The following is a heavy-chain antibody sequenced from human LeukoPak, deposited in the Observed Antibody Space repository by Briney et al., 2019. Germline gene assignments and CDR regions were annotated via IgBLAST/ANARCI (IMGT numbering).Heavy chain of an antibody. CDR3: AREDYGGTFDY. CDR1: GASIYSGNHY. V-gene: IGHV4-31*03. D-gene: IGHD4-17*01. J-gene: IGHJ4*02. Sequence: SETLSLTCTVSGASIYSGNHYGTWIRQFPGKGLEWMGNIYYTGSTNYNPSLKSRLTFSLDTSKNQFFLNLTSVTAGDTAVYHCAREDYGGTFDYWGQGSLVTVSS. CDR2: IYYTGST.